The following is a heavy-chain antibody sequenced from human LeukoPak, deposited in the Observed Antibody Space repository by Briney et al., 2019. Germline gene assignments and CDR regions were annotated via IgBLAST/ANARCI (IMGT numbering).Heavy chain of an antibody. CDR2: IYPGDSDT. CDR1: GYSFTSYW. V-gene: IGHV5-51*01. CDR3: ARLGIMGYQLLLNWFDP. J-gene: IGHJ5*02. Sequence: GESLKISCKGSGYSFTSYWIGWVRQMPGKGLEWMGIIYPGDSDTRYSPSFQGQVTISADKSISTAYLQWSSLKASDTAMYYCARLGIMGYQLLLNWFDPWGQGTLVTVSS. D-gene: IGHD2-2*01.